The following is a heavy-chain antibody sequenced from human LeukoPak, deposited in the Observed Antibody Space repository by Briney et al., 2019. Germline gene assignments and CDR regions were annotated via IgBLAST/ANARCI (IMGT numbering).Heavy chain of an antibody. V-gene: IGHV4-39*07. CDR2: MYYSGST. CDR1: GGSISSNSYY. D-gene: IGHD4-23*01. J-gene: IGHJ6*03. CDR3: ARGRRGYSYDPTTVVTPNPYYYMDV. Sequence: SETLSLTCTVSGGSISSNSYYWGWIRQPPGKGLEWIGSMYYSGSTNYNPSLKSRVTISVDTSKNQFSLKLSSVTAADTAVYYCARGRRGYSYDPTTVVTPNPYYYMDVWGKGTTVTVSS.